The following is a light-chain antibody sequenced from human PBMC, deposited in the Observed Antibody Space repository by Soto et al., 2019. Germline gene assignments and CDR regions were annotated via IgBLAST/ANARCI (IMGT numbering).Light chain of an antibody. CDR1: QSVSSN. CDR3: QQRTNWSSVT. Sequence: EIVMTQSPATLSASPGERATLSCRASQSVSSNLAWYQQKPGQAPRLLIYDASNRATGLPARFSGSGSGTDFTLTISSLEPEDFAVYYCQQRTNWSSVTFGGGTKVDIK. V-gene: IGKV3-11*01. J-gene: IGKJ4*01. CDR2: DAS.